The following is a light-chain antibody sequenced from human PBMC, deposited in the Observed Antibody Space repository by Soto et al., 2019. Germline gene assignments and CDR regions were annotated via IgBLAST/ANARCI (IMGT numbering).Light chain of an antibody. V-gene: IGLV2-23*01. CDR3: CSYAGSSTSPGVV. J-gene: IGLJ2*01. CDR2: EGS. Sequence: QSALTQPPSASGSPGQSVTISCTGTSNDVGGYNLVSWYQQHPGKAPKLMIYEGSKRPSGVSNRFSGSKSGNTASLTISGLQAEDEADYYCCSYAGSSTSPGVVFGGGTQLTVL. CDR1: SNDVGGYNL.